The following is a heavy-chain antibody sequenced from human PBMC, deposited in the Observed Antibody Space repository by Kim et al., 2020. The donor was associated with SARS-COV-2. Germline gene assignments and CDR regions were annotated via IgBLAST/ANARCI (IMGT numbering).Heavy chain of an antibody. Sequence: ASVKVSCKASGYTFTSYDINWVRQATGQGLEWMGWMNPNSGNTGYAQKFQGRVTMTRNTSISTAYMELSSLRSEDTAVYYCARGRYYDSSGYYFSRWDDNWFDPWGQGTLVTVSS. D-gene: IGHD3-22*01. CDR3: ARGRYYDSSGYYFSRWDDNWFDP. CDR2: MNPNSGNT. V-gene: IGHV1-8*01. CDR1: GYTFTSYD. J-gene: IGHJ5*02.